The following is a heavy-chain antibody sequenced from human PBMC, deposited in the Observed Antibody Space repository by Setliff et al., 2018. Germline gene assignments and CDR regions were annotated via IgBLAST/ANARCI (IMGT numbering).Heavy chain of an antibody. CDR1: GGTFGDYG. Sequence: ASVKVSCKASGGTFGDYGITWVRQAPGQGLEWMGGIILIFDRTKYAQKFQGRVTITADKSTSTAYMELSSLKTEDTAVYYCARAAGSLTSDEYFHHWGQGTLVTVSS. CDR3: ARAAGSLTSDEYFHH. J-gene: IGHJ1*01. V-gene: IGHV1-69*06. D-gene: IGHD6-25*01. CDR2: IILIFDRT.